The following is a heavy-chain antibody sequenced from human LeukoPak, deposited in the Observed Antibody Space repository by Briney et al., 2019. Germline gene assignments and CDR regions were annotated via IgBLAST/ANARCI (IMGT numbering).Heavy chain of an antibody. CDR1: GFTFSSYG. V-gene: IGHV3-30*02. CDR3: AKDQRNIVVVVAATRIGAFDI. J-gene: IGHJ3*02. D-gene: IGHD2-15*01. Sequence: QTGGSLRLSCAASGFTFSSYGMHWVRQAPGKGLEWVAFIRYDGSNKYYADSVKGRFTISRDNSKNTLYLQMNSLRAEDTAVYYCAKDQRNIVVVVAATRIGAFDIWGQGTMVTVSS. CDR2: IRYDGSNK.